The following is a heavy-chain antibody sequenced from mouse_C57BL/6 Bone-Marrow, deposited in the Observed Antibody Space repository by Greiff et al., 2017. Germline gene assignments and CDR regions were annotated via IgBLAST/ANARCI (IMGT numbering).Heavy chain of an antibody. CDR1: GFTFSDYY. CDR3: ARHSRHYYALDY. D-gene: IGHD2-1*01. Sequence: EVKLVESGGGLVQPGGSLKLSCAASGFTFSDYYMYWVRQTPEKRLEWVAYISNGGGSTYYPDTVKGRFTISRDNAKNTLYLQMSRLKSEDTAMYYCARHSRHYYALDYWGQGTTRTVSS. J-gene: IGHJ2*01. CDR2: ISNGGGST. V-gene: IGHV5-12*01.